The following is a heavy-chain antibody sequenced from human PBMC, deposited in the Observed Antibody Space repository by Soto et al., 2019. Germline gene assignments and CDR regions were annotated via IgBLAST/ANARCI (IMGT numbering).Heavy chain of an antibody. Sequence: GGSLRLSCAASGFTFSSYWMHWVRQAPGKGLVWVSRINIDGSSTSYADSVKGRFTISRDNDKNTLYLQMNSLRAEDTAVYYCARQLYRQYYDYGMEVWGQGTTVTVSS. CDR3: ARQLYRQYYDYGMEV. J-gene: IGHJ6*02. CDR1: GFTFSSYW. D-gene: IGHD6-6*01. CDR2: INIDGSST. V-gene: IGHV3-74*01.